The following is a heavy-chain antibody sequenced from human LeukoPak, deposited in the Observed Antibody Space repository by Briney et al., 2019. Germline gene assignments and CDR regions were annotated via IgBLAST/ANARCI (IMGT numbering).Heavy chain of an antibody. J-gene: IGHJ6*03. CDR3: ANSASPRYYYYMDV. D-gene: IGHD4-23*01. Sequence: SQTLSLTCTVSGGSISSSSYYWGWIRQPPGKGLEWIGSIYYSGSTYYNPSLKSRVTISVDTSKNQFSLKLSSVTAADTAVYYCANSASPRYYYYMDVWGKGTTVTVSS. V-gene: IGHV4-39*07. CDR1: GGSISSSSYY. CDR2: IYYSGST.